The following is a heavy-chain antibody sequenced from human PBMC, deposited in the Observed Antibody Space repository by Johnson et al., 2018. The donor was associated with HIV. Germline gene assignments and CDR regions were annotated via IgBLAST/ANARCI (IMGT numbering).Heavy chain of an antibody. CDR2: ISFVGTIK. V-gene: IGHV3-30*07. D-gene: IGHD1-26*01. J-gene: IGHJ3*02. CDR1: GFTCRHYV. CDR3: ARGSGSYDLVKGAFDI. Sequence: QVQPVESGRCVVQPGSSLRLSCATSGFTCRHYVMNWVRQAPGKGLEWVAVISFVGTIKHYADSVQGRFSIPRDISKNTLYLQMNSLRAVDTAVYYCARGSGSYDLVKGAFDIWGQGTMVTVAS.